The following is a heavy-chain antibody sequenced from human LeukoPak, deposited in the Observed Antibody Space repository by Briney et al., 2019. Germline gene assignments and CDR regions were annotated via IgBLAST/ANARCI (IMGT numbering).Heavy chain of an antibody. J-gene: IGHJ3*02. Sequence: GGSLRLSCAASGFTFSSYWMHWVRQAPGKGLVWVSRINTDGSSTSYADSVKGRFTISRDNAKNTLYLQMNSLRAEDTAVYYCARACGYSYGCAFDIWGEGKMVTVSS. D-gene: IGHD5-18*01. CDR3: ARACGYSYGCAFDI. CDR2: INTDGSST. CDR1: GFTFSSYW. V-gene: IGHV3-74*01.